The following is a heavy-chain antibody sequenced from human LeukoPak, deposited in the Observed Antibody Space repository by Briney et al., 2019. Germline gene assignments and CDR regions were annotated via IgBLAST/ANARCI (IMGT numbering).Heavy chain of an antibody. V-gene: IGHV3-23*01. CDR2: ITGSGDST. D-gene: IGHD2-15*01. J-gene: IGHJ4*02. Sequence: PGGSLRLSCAASGFTFSSYSMNWVRQAPGKGREWVSTITGSGDSTYYADSVKGRFTLSRDISKNTLYLQMNSLRAEDTAVYYCAKLYCSGSSCDSIDHWGQGTLVTVSS. CDR3: AKLYCSGSSCDSIDH. CDR1: GFTFSSYS.